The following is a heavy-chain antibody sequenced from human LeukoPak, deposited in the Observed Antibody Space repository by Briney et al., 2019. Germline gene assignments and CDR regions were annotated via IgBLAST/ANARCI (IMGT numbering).Heavy chain of an antibody. D-gene: IGHD6-19*01. CDR1: GGTFSSYA. J-gene: IGHJ1*01. Sequence: GASVKVSCKASGGTFSSYAISWVRQAPGQGLEWMGGIIPIFGTANYAQKFQGRVTITADESTSTAYMELRSLRSDDTAVYYCARDRYSSSGRRLSYFQHWGQGTLVTVSS. CDR3: ARDRYSSSGRRLSYFQH. CDR2: IIPIFGTA. V-gene: IGHV1-69*13.